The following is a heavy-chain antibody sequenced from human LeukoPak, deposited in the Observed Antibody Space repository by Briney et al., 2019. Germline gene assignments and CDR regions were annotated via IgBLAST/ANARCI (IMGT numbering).Heavy chain of an antibody. CDR3: ARSSHDFWSVGFDP. Sequence: GASVKVSCKASGYTFTSYGISWVRQAPGQGLEWMGWISAYNGNTNYARKLQGRVTMTTDTSTSTAYMELRSLRSDDTAVYYCARSSHDFWSVGFDPWGQGTLVTVSS. D-gene: IGHD3-3*01. CDR1: GYTFTSYG. J-gene: IGHJ5*02. V-gene: IGHV1-18*01. CDR2: ISAYNGNT.